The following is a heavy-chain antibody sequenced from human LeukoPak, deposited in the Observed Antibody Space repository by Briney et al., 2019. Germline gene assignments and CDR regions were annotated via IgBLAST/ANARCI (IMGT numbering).Heavy chain of an antibody. Sequence: GGSLRLSCAASGFTVSSNYTSWVRQAPGKGLEWVSVIYSGGSTYYADSVKGRFTISRDNSKNTLYLQMNSLRAEDTAVYYCARDSAGYSSSWYAAFDIWGQGTMVTVSS. V-gene: IGHV3-53*01. D-gene: IGHD6-13*01. J-gene: IGHJ3*02. CDR1: GFTVSSNY. CDR3: ARDSAGYSSSWYAAFDI. CDR2: IYSGGST.